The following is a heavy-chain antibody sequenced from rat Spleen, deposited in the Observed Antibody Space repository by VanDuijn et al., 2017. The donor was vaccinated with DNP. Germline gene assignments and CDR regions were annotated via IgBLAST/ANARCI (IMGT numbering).Heavy chain of an antibody. CDR2: IWGDGDT. J-gene: IGHJ4*01. D-gene: IGHD1-3*01. Sequence: QVQMKETGPGLVQTTQTLSVTCTVSGFSLTSYGVHWVRQAPGKGLEWMGIIWGDGDTNYNSALKSRLSISRDTSKSQVFLTMNSLHTDDTAVYYCAVNYGSYGYAMDAWGQGTSVTVSS. V-gene: IGHV2-77*01. CDR3: AVNYGSYGYAMDA. CDR1: GFSLTSYG.